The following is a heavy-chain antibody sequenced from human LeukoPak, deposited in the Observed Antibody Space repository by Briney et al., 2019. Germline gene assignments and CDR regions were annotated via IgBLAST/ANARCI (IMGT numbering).Heavy chain of an antibody. V-gene: IGHV4-61*08. CDR2: IYYSGST. CDR3: ARKLGIAVGDYYYYGLDV. J-gene: IGHJ6*02. Sequence: SDALSLACTVSGGSVNSGDSFWSWIRQPPGKGLEWIGNIYYSGSTNYNPSLQSRVTVSIDTSKNQFSLKVRSVTPADTTVYYCARKLGIAVGDYYYYGLDVWGQGTTVTVSS. CDR1: GGSVNSGDSF. D-gene: IGHD6-19*01.